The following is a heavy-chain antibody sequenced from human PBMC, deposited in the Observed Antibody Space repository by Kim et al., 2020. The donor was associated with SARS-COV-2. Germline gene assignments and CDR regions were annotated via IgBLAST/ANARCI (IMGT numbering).Heavy chain of an antibody. D-gene: IGHD6-19*01. CDR3: ARQVAGTDRRFDY. Sequence: SETLSLICTVSGGSFSIYYWSWIRQPAGEGLEWIGRIHASGSTNYNPSLKSRVTMSVDTSENQMSLRLSSVTAADTAIYYCARQVAGTDRRFDYWGQGILVTVSS. CDR1: GGSFSIYY. V-gene: IGHV4-4*07. J-gene: IGHJ4*02. CDR2: IHASGST.